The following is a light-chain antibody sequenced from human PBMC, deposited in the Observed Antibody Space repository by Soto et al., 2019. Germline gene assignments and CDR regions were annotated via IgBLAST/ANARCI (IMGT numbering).Light chain of an antibody. Sequence: DIKLTKSPSTLSVSVGGRVTITCRASMSISRYLGWYQQKTGKAPKLMIYDASTLERGVPFRFIGSSSLTEFTLTISSLHPDYFSTFYSQQYNNYSSWTLYQGT. CDR3: QQYNNYSSWT. V-gene: IGKV1-5*01. CDR1: MSISRY. J-gene: IGKJ1*01. CDR2: DAS.